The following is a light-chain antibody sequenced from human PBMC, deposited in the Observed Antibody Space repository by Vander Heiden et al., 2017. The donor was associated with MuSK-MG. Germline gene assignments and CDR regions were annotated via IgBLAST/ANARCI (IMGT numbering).Light chain of an antibody. CDR2: VAS. Sequence: DIQMTQSPSSLSASVGDRVTITCRASQNINRYVNWYRQKPGTAPYLLIYVASTLQSGVPSRFSGSGSGTDFTLTISGLQPEDFGTYYCQQSDTTPFTFGQGTKVENK. CDR1: QNINRY. J-gene: IGKJ2*01. V-gene: IGKV1-39*01. CDR3: QQSDTTPFT.